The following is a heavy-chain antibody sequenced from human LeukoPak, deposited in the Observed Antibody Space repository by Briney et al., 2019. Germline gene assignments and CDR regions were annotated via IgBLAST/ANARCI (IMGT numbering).Heavy chain of an antibody. CDR3: AKGGGGYDLYYFDY. Sequence: GGSLRLSCAASGFTFSSYGMHWVRQAPGKGLEWVAFLRLDGINKYYADSVKGRFTISRDNSKNTLYLQMNSLRAEDTAVYYCAKGGGGYDLYYFDYWGQGTLVTVSS. V-gene: IGHV3-30*02. CDR1: GFTFSSYG. D-gene: IGHD5-12*01. J-gene: IGHJ4*02. CDR2: LRLDGINK.